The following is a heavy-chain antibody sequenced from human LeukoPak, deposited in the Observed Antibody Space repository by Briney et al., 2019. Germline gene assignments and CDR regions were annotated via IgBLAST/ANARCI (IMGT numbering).Heavy chain of an antibody. J-gene: IGHJ4*02. D-gene: IGHD2/OR15-2a*01. CDR3: TTEYYASGPLTPIAY. CDR2: IKSKADGGTT. Sequence: PGGSLRLSCTASGFTFSNAWMSWVRQAPGKGLEWVGRIKSKADGGTTDYAAPVKGRFTISRDDSKNTLYLQMNSLKTEDTAVYYCTTEYYASGPLTPIAYWGQGTLVTVSS. CDR1: GFTFSNAW. V-gene: IGHV3-15*01.